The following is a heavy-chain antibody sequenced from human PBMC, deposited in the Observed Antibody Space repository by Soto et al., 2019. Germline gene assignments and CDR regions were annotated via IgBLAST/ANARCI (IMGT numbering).Heavy chain of an antibody. Sequence: GGSLRLSCVASRFSFSTYGMHWVSRPPGKGLEWVAVISYDGREKYYADSVRGRFTISRDNAESSLYLQMNSLRDEDTAVYFCARDFGHGDYLDYWGRGTLVTVSS. CDR1: RFSFSTYG. D-gene: IGHD3-3*01. J-gene: IGHJ4*02. CDR2: ISYDGREK. V-gene: IGHV3-30*03. CDR3: ARDFGHGDYLDY.